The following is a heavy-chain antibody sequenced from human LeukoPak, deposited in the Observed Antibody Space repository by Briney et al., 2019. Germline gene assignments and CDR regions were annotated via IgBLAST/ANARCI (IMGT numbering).Heavy chain of an antibody. V-gene: IGHV4-59*01. CDR1: GDSISKYY. CDR2: IYYSGST. CDR3: ARELKVGNTGYYLDY. J-gene: IGHJ4*02. Sequence: SETLSLTCTVSGDSISKYYWSWIRQPPGKGLEWIGYIYYSGSTNYHPSLKSRVTMSVDTSKNQFSLKLTSVTAADTALYHCARELKVGNTGYYLDYWGQGTLVTVSP. D-gene: IGHD2/OR15-2a*01.